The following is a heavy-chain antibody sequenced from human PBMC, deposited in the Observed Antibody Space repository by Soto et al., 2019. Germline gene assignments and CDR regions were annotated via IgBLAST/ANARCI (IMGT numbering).Heavy chain of an antibody. CDR3: AREGGIAAAGFNY. V-gene: IGHV1-69*08. CDR2: IIPILGIA. J-gene: IGHJ4*02. D-gene: IGHD6-13*01. CDR1: RGTFSSYT. Sequence: QVQLVQSGAEVKKPGSSVKVSCKASRGTFSSYTISWVRQAPGQGLEWMGRIIPILGIANYAQKFQGRVTITADKSTSTAYMELSSLRSEDTAVYYCAREGGIAAAGFNYWGQGTLVTVSS.